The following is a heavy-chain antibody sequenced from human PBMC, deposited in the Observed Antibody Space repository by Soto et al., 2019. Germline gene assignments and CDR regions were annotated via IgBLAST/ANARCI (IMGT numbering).Heavy chain of an antibody. D-gene: IGHD4-17*01. V-gene: IGHV3-23*01. CDR1: GFTFSSYA. CDR3: AKDPSPIEGDYAPAAPPPTFQH. CDR2: ISGSGGST. Sequence: GGSLRLSCAASGFTFSSYAMSWVRQAPGKGLEWVSAISGSGGSTYYADSVKGRFTISRDNSKNTLYLQMNSLRAEDTAVYYCAKDPSPIEGDYAPAAPPPTFQHWGQGTLVTVSS. J-gene: IGHJ1*01.